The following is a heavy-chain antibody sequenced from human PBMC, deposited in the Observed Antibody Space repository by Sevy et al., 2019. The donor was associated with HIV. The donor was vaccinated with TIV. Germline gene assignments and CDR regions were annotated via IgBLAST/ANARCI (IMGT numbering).Heavy chain of an antibody. D-gene: IGHD5-12*01. J-gene: IGHJ6*03. Sequence: GGSLRLSCAASGFTFSSYSMNWVRQAPGKGLEWVSSISSSSSYIYYADSVKGRFTISRDNAKNSLYLQMNSLRAEDTAVYYCARDPVLGLDAPIMEDYMDVWGKGTTVTVSS. CDR2: ISSSSSYI. CDR1: GFTFSSYS. CDR3: ARDPVLGLDAPIMEDYMDV. V-gene: IGHV3-21*01.